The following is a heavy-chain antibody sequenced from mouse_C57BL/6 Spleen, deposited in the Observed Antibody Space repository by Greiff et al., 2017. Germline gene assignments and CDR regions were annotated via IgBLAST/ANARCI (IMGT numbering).Heavy chain of an antibody. CDR3: ARRTAQATFAMDY. Sequence: QVQLQQPGAELEKPGASVKMSCKASGYTFTSYWITWVKQRPGQGLEWIGDIYPGSGSTNYNEKFKSKATLTVDTSSSTAYMQLSSLTSEDSAVYYWARRTAQATFAMDYWGQGTSVTVSS. CDR2: IYPGSGST. J-gene: IGHJ4*01. CDR1: GYTFTSYW. D-gene: IGHD3-2*02. V-gene: IGHV1-55*01.